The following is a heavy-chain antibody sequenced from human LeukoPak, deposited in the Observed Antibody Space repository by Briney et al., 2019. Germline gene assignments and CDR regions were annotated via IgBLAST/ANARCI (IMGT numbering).Heavy chain of an antibody. CDR3: ARAPPPYRSSWYYFDY. CDR2: INPSGGST. J-gene: IGHJ4*02. Sequence: ASVKVCCKASGYTFTSYYMHWVRQAPGQGLEWMGIINPSGGSTSYAQKFQGRVTMTRDTSTSTVYMELSSLRSEDTAVYYCARAPPPYRSSWYYFDYWGQGTLVTVSS. CDR1: GYTFTSYY. V-gene: IGHV1-46*01. D-gene: IGHD6-13*01.